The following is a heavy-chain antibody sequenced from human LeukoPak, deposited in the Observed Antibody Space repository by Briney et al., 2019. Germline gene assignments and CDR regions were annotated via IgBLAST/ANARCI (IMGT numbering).Heavy chain of an antibody. CDR3: VKDLSGRIFDY. Sequence: PGGSLRLSCAASGFTFSSYTMHWVRQAPGKGLEWVAVISYDGSNKYYVDSVKDRFTISRDNSKNTLYLQMNSLRAEDTAVYYCVKDLSGRIFDYWGQGTLVTVSS. D-gene: IGHD1-26*01. CDR1: GFTFSSYT. CDR2: ISYDGSNK. V-gene: IGHV3-30*04. J-gene: IGHJ4*02.